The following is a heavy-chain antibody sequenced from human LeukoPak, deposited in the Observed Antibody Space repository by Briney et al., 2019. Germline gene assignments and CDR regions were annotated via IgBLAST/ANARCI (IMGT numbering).Heavy chain of an antibody. D-gene: IGHD3-22*01. CDR1: GGSISSGGYY. V-gene: IGHV4-31*03. CDR2: IYYSGST. J-gene: IGHJ3*02. CDR3: ARYKEGRGYYYDSSGYFDAFDI. Sequence: ASETLSLTCTVSGGSISSGGYYWSWIRQHPGKGLEWIGYIYYSGSTYYNPSLKSRVTISVDTSKNQFSLKLSSVTAADTAVYYCARYKEGRGYYYDSSGYFDAFDIWGQGTMVTVSS.